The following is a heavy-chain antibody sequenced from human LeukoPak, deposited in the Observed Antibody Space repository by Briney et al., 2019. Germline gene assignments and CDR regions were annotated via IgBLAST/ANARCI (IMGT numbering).Heavy chain of an antibody. CDR2: ISESDVGT. D-gene: IGHD3-22*01. Sequence: GGSLRLSCAASGFTFSSYEMNWVRQPPGKGLEWVSTISESDVGTYYTDSVKGRFTISRDNSQNTVYLQMNSLRVEDTAVYYCAKRRFDRSGYFFDYWGQGTLVTVSS. CDR1: GFTFSSYE. V-gene: IGHV3-23*01. J-gene: IGHJ4*02. CDR3: AKRRFDRSGYFFDY.